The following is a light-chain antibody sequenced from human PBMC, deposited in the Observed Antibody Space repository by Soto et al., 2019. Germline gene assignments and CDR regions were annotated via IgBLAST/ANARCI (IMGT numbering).Light chain of an antibody. J-gene: IGKJ4*01. Sequence: DIQLTPSPSFLSAFVGDTVTITCRASQAMSTYLAWYQQKPGKVPKLLIRSASTLQSGVPPRFSGGGSGTEFTLTISTLQPDDSGIYYCQQLNGYQLAFGGGTNVEIK. CDR1: QAMSTY. V-gene: IGKV1-9*01. CDR2: SAS. CDR3: QQLNGYQLA.